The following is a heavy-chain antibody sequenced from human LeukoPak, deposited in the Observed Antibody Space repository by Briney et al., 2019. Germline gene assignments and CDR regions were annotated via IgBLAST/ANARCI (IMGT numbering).Heavy chain of an antibody. J-gene: IGHJ4*02. Sequence: GGPLTLSCTVSGFTFSSYYMRWLREPAARGLEWVSCLCWSGDTIYAHSVKGRFTLSRDGSRNQVCLQLDNLRAEDAAVYYFAMGSWVLKCDGVLWGRGPVVPVS. V-gene: IGHV3-53*01. CDR1: GFTFSSYY. D-gene: IGHD3-10*01. CDR3: AMGSWVLKCDGVL. CDR2: LCWSGDT.